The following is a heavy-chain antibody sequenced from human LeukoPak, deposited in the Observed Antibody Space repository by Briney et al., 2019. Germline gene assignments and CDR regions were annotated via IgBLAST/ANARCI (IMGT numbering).Heavy chain of an antibody. CDR3: ARDYLSGSYYYFDY. Sequence: GGSLRLSCAASGFTFSSYAMHWVRQAPGKGLEWVAVISYDGSNKYYADSVKGRFTISRDNSKNTLYLQMSSLRAEDTAVYYCARDYLSGSYYYFDYWGQGTLVTVSS. D-gene: IGHD1-26*01. CDR2: ISYDGSNK. J-gene: IGHJ4*02. V-gene: IGHV3-30-3*01. CDR1: GFTFSSYA.